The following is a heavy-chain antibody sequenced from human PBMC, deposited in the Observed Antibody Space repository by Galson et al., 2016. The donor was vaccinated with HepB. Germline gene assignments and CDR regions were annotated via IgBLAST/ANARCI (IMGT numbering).Heavy chain of an antibody. V-gene: IGHV3-11*06. J-gene: IGHJ5*02. CDR3: ARALQPYGDLNWFDP. Sequence: SLRLSCAASGFTFSDYYISWIRQAPGKGLEWVSYISSSSSYTNYADSVKGRFTISRDNAKNSLYLQMNSLRAEDTAVYSCARALQPYGDLNWFDPWGQGTLVTVSS. CDR2: ISSSSSYT. D-gene: IGHD4-17*01. CDR1: GFTFSDYY.